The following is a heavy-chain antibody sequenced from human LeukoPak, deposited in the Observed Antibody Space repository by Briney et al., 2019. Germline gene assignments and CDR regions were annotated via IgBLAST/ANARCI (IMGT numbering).Heavy chain of an antibody. CDR2: ISWNSGSI. Sequence: GGSLRLSCAASGFTFDDYAMHWVRQAPGKGLEWVSGISWNSGSIGYADSVKGRFTISRDNAKNSLYLQMNSLRAEDTAVYYCARDGLVGQLLFDYYYYYYGMDAWGQGTTVTVSS. CDR1: GFTFDDYA. J-gene: IGHJ6*02. V-gene: IGHV3-9*01. CDR3: ARDGLVGQLLFDYYYYYYGMDA. D-gene: IGHD2-2*01.